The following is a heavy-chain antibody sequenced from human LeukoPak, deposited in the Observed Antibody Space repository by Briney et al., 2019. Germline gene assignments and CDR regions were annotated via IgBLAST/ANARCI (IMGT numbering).Heavy chain of an antibody. J-gene: IGHJ4*02. D-gene: IGHD3-10*01. Sequence: PSETLSLTCAVYGGSFSGYYWSWIRQPPGKGLEWIGEINHSGSTNYNPSLKSRVTISVDTSKNQFSLKLSSVTAADTAVYYCARGLLWFGELLALDYWGQGTLVTVSS. CDR3: ARGLLWFGELLALDY. V-gene: IGHV4-34*01. CDR2: INHSGST. CDR1: GGSFSGYY.